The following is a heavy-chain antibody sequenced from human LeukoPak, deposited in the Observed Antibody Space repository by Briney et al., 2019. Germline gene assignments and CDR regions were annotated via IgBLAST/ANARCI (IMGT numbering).Heavy chain of an antibody. Sequence: GGSLRLSCEASGFSVSSNYMTWVRQAPGKGLEWVSSISTSSIYIYYADSVKGRFTISRDNSKNILYLQMNSLRADDTAVYYCAKVSESNYDILTGYYTPYYFDYWGQGTLVTVSS. CDR1: GFSVSSNY. D-gene: IGHD3-9*01. J-gene: IGHJ4*02. V-gene: IGHV3-21*04. CDR3: AKVSESNYDILTGYYTPYYFDY. CDR2: ISTSSIYI.